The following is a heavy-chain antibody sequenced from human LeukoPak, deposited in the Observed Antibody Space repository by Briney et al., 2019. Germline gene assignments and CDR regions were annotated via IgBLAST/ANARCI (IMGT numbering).Heavy chain of an antibody. V-gene: IGHV1-2*02. D-gene: IGHD3-16*02. J-gene: IGHJ5*02. CDR1: GYTLTGYY. CDR2: MNPNSGGT. Sequence: ASVKVSRKASGYTLTGYYMHWVRQAPGQGLEWMGWMNPNSGGTKYAQKFQGRVTMTRDTSISTAYMELSRLRSDDTAMYYCARDKLGLGELSLYDQWGQGTLVTVSS. CDR3: ARDKLGLGELSLYDQ.